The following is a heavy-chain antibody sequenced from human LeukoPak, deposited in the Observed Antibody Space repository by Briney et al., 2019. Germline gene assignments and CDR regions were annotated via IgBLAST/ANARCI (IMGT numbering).Heavy chain of an antibody. Sequence: GGSLRLSCAASGFTVSSNYMSWVRQAPGKGLEWVSVIYSGGSTYYADSVKGRFTIFRDNSKNTLYLQMNSLRAEDTAVYYCVYYDSSGYYYGRLRYWGQGTQVTVSS. D-gene: IGHD3-22*01. CDR3: VYYDSSGYYYGRLRY. CDR1: GFTVSSNY. J-gene: IGHJ4*02. V-gene: IGHV3-53*01. CDR2: IYSGGST.